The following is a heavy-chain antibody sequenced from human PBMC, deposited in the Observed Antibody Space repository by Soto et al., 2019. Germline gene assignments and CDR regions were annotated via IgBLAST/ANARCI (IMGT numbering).Heavy chain of an antibody. D-gene: IGHD3-22*01. CDR3: ARGGTFAYDTSGYSVX. Sequence: GAAVKVSCKTSGYTFSAYYMHWVRQAPGQGLEWMGWINPKSGGTLYAQKFQGRVTMTRDTSISTAYMELSRLRSDDTAVYYCARGGTFAYDTSGYSVXWGXGTLVTVSS. V-gene: IGHV1-2*02. CDR1: GYTFSAYY. J-gene: IGHJ4*02. CDR2: INPKSGGT.